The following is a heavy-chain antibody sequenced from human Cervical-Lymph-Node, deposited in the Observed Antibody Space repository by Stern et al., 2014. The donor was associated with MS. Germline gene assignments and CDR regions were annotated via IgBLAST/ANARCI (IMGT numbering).Heavy chain of an antibody. CDR1: GFTFSSYT. V-gene: IGHV3-30-3*01. CDR2: ISYDGNSK. Sequence: VQLVESGGGVVQPGRSLRLSCAASGFTFSSYTMHWVRQAPGKGLEWVAVISYDGNSKFYADSVKGRFTISRDNSKNTLFLQMYSLRTEDTAVYYCARDGRSVWGQGTLVTVSS. CDR3: ARDGRSV. J-gene: IGHJ4*02.